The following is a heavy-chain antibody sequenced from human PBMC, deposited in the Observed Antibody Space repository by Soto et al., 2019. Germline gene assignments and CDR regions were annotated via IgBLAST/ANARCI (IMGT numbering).Heavy chain of an antibody. D-gene: IGHD1-26*01. J-gene: IGHJ6*02. Sequence: PGGSLRLSCAASGFTVSSNYMSWVRQAPGKGLEWVSLIYSGGSAYYADSVEGRLTISRDNSKNTLYLQMNSLRAEDTGVYYCARDYSVSRYYGMDVWGQGTTVTVSS. CDR2: IYSGGSA. CDR3: ARDYSVSRYYGMDV. CDR1: GFTVSSNY. V-gene: IGHV3-53*01.